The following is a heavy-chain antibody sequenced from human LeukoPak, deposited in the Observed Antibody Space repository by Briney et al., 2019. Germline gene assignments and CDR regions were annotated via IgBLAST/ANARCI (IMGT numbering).Heavy chain of an antibody. CDR3: ARGYFWAIAVAGYYFDY. V-gene: IGHV4-59*01. J-gene: IGHJ4*02. Sequence: LETRSLTCTVSGGSISSYYWNCVRQPPEKGMEWIGEVYYTGRINYNPSLKSRVTISVDTFKNQLSLKLSSVTAADTAVYYCARGYFWAIAVAGYYFDYWGQGTLVTVS. CDR1: GGSISSYY. CDR2: VYYTGRI. D-gene: IGHD6-19*01.